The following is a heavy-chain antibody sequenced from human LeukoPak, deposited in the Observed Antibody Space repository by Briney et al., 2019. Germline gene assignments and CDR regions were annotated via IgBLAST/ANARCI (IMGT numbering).Heavy chain of an antibody. Sequence: GASVKVSCKASGYTLTGYYMHWVRQAPGQGLEWMGWINPNSGGTNYAQKFQGRVTMTRDTSISTAYMELSRLRSDDTAVYYCARDLDGTTYYYDSSARYYFDYWGQGTLVTVSS. CDR3: ARDLDGTTYYYDSSARYYFDY. CDR1: GYTLTGYY. CDR2: INPNSGGT. J-gene: IGHJ4*02. D-gene: IGHD3-22*01. V-gene: IGHV1-2*02.